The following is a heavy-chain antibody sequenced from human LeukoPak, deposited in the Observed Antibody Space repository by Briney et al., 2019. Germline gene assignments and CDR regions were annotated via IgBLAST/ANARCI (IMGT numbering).Heavy chain of an antibody. CDR1: GDSVSSNSAA. Sequence: SQTLSLTCAISGDSVSSNSAAWNWIRQSPSRGLEWLGRTYYRSKWYNDYAVSVKSRITINPDTFKNQFSLQLNSVTPEDTAVYYCARDQPQVTIFGVVISTGRAFDIWGQGTMVTVSS. CDR2: TYYRSKWYN. D-gene: IGHD3-3*01. J-gene: IGHJ3*02. CDR3: ARDQPQVTIFGVVISTGRAFDI. V-gene: IGHV6-1*01.